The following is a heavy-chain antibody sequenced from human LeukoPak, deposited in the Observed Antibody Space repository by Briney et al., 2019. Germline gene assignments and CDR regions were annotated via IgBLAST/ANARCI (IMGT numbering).Heavy chain of an antibody. CDR1: GGSISSGGYY. CDR3: AREPQGLVLRGSWFDP. Sequence: SSETLSLTCTVSGGSISSGGYYWSWIRQHPGKGLEWIGYIYYSGSTYYNPSLKSRVTISVDTPKNQFSLKLSSVTAADTAVYYCAREPQGLVLRGSWFDPWGQGTLVTVSS. J-gene: IGHJ5*02. V-gene: IGHV4-31*03. CDR2: IYYSGST. D-gene: IGHD2-8*02.